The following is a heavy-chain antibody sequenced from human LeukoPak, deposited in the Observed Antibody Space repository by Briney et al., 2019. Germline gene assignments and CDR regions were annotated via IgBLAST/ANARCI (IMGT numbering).Heavy chain of an antibody. CDR3: ARRGVDSTYCTNGVCYFDY. CDR2: INPSGGST. J-gene: IGHJ4*02. D-gene: IGHD2-8*01. Sequence: ASVKVSCKVSGYTLTELSMHWVRQAPGQGLEWMGIINPSGGSTSYAQKFQGRVTMTRDMSTSTVYMELSSLRSEDTAAYYCARRGVDSTYCTNGVCYFDYWGQGTLVTVSS. V-gene: IGHV1-46*01. CDR1: GYTLTELS.